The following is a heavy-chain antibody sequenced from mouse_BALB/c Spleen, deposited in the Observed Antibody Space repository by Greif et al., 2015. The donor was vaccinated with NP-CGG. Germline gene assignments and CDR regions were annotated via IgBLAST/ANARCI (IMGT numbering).Heavy chain of an antibody. Sequence: EVKLMESGGGLVQPGGSRKLSCAASGFTFSSFGMHWVRQAPEKGLEWVAYISSGSSTIYYADTVKGRFTISRDNPKNTLFLQMTSLRSEDTAMYYCARGGNSAWFAYWGQGTLVTVSA. CDR1: GFTFSSFG. V-gene: IGHV5-17*02. J-gene: IGHJ3*01. CDR2: ISSGSSTI. CDR3: ARGGNSAWFAY. D-gene: IGHD3-1*01.